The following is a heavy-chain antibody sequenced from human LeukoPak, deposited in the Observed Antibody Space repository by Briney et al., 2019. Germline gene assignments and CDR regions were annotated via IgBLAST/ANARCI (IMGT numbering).Heavy chain of an antibody. CDR1: GGSISSYY. D-gene: IGHD3-22*01. Sequence: SETLSLTCTVSGGSISSYYWSWIRQPPGKGLEWIGYIYYSGSTNYNPSLKSRVTISVDTSKNQFSLKLSSVTAADTAVYYCASQADDSGSYWDYNSYYMEVWGKGTTVTVSS. V-gene: IGHV4-59*08. CDR2: IYYSGST. CDR3: ASQADDSGSYWDYNSYYMEV. J-gene: IGHJ6*03.